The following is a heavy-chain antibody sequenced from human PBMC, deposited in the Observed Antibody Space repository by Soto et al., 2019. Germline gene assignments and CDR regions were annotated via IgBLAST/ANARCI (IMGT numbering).Heavy chain of an antibody. CDR2: INHGGNS. J-gene: IGHJ6*02. D-gene: IGHD3-10*01. V-gene: IGHV4-34*01. CDR3: ARADYYGSGTSYYYYGMDV. Sequence: SETLSLTCAMYGGSFSDYYWSWVRQPPGKGLEWIGEINHGGNSNYNPSLKSRVTISVDTSKNQFSLQPSSVTAADTAVYYCARADYYGSGTSYYYYGMDVWGQGTTVTVSS. CDR1: GGSFSDYY.